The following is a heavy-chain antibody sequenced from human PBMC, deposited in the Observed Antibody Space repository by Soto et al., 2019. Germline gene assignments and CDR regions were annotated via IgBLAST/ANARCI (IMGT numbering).Heavy chain of an antibody. CDR2: IYYSGST. CDR3: ARGSYGDYIGWFDP. Sequence: QVQLQESGPGLVKPSQTLSLTCTVSGGSISSGGYYWSWIRQHPGKGLEWIGCIYYSGSTYYNPSLKSRVTTSVDTSKNQFSLKLSSVTAADTAVYYCARGSYGDYIGWFDPWGQGTLVTVSS. D-gene: IGHD4-17*01. CDR1: GGSISSGGYY. J-gene: IGHJ5*02. V-gene: IGHV4-31*03.